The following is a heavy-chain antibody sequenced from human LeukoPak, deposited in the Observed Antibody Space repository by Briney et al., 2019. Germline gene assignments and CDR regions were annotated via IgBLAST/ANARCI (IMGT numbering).Heavy chain of an antibody. V-gene: IGHV3-30-3*01. D-gene: IGHD3-10*01. CDR1: GFTFSSYA. CDR2: ISYDGSNK. CDR3: ARDREWFGELIVYYFDY. J-gene: IGHJ4*02. Sequence: GGSLRLSCAASGFTFSSYAMHWVRQAPGKGLEWVAVISYDGSNKYYADSVKGRFTISRDNSKNTLYLQMNSLRAEDTAVYYCARDREWFGELIVYYFDYWGQGTLVTVSS.